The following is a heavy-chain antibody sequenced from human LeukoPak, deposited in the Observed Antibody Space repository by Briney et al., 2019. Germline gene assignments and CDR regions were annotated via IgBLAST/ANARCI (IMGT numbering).Heavy chain of an antibody. J-gene: IGHJ4*02. Sequence: GGSLRLSCAAFGLTFSSHRMKWVRPAPGEGLEWVSSISSSSTYIYYADSVKGRFTISRDNANNSLYRQMNSLRAEDTAVYYCAGIYYGSGSFVYWGQGTLVTVSS. D-gene: IGHD3-10*01. CDR3: AGIYYGSGSFVY. CDR2: ISSSSTYI. CDR1: GLTFSSHR. V-gene: IGHV3-21*01.